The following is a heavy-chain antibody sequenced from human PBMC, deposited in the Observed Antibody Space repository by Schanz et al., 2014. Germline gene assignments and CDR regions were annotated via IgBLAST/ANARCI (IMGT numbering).Heavy chain of an antibody. CDR1: GFTFRDYS. CDR2: TSTRSTAI. J-gene: IGHJ6*02. Sequence: EAQLVESGGGLVQPGGSLRLSCAASGFTFRDYSMNWVRQAPGKGLDWVSYTSTRSTAIYYADSVKGRFTISRDNSKNTLHLQMNSLRVEDTAVYYCAKDDTQVNGMDVWGQGTTVTVSS. V-gene: IGHV3-48*01. CDR3: AKDDTQVNGMDV.